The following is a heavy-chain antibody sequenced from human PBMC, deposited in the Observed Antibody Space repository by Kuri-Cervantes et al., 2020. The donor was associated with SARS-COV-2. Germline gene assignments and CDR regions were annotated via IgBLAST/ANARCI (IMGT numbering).Heavy chain of an antibody. Sequence: GSLRLSCAASGFTFTNYGIHCVRQAPGKGLEWVALVSYDGSYKYYAGSVRGRFTIARDNSNRTVYLQMNSLRTEDTAVYYCAKSRSEGGGFFDYGVDVWGQGTTVTVSS. CDR3: AKSRSEGGGFFDYGVDV. CDR2: VSYDGSYK. D-gene: IGHD3-3*01. CDR1: GFTFTNYG. J-gene: IGHJ6*02. V-gene: IGHV3-30*18.